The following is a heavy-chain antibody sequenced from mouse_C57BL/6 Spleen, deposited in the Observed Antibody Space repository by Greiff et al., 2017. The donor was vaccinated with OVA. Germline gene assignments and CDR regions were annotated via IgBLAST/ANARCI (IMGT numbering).Heavy chain of an antibody. Sequence: QVQLQQSGAELVKPGASVKISCKASGYAFSSYWMNWVKQRPGKGLEWIGQIYPGDGDTTYNGKFKGKATLTADKSSSTAYMQLSSLTSEDSAVYFCARRGGSSYPMDYWGQGTSVTVSS. D-gene: IGHD1-1*01. CDR1: GYAFSSYW. V-gene: IGHV1-80*01. J-gene: IGHJ4*01. CDR3: ARRGGSSYPMDY. CDR2: IYPGDGDT.